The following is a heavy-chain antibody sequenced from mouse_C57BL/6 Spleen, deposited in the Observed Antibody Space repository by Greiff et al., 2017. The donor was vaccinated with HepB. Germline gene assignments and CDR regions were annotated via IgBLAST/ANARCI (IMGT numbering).Heavy chain of an antibody. D-gene: IGHD1-1*01. Sequence: VQLQQSGAELARPGASVKLSCKASGYTFTSYGISWVKQRTGQGLEWIGEIYPRSGNTYYNEKFKGKATLTADKSSSTAYMELRSLTSEDSAVYFCARTQFITTVVVRFDYWGQGTTLTVSS. V-gene: IGHV1-81*01. CDR2: IYPRSGNT. J-gene: IGHJ2*01. CDR1: GYTFTSYG. CDR3: ARTQFITTVVVRFDY.